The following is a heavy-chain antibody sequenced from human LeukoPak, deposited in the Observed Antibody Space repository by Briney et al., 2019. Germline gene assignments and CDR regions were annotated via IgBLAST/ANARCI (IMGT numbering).Heavy chain of an antibody. CDR1: YGSISSYY. CDR3: ARDPYYDILTGYLIRGTFDI. J-gene: IGHJ3*02. V-gene: IGHV4-4*07. Sequence: SETLSLTCTVSYGSISSYYWSWIRQPAGKGLEWIGRMYTSGTTDYNPSLKSRVTMSVDTSKNQFSLKLNSVTAADTAVYYCARDPYYDILTGYLIRGTFDIWGLGTMVTVSS. D-gene: IGHD3-9*01. CDR2: MYTSGTT.